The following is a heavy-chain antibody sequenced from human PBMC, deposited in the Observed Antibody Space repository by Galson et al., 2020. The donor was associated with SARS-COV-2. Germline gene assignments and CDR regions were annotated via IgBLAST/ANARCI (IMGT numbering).Heavy chain of an antibody. CDR2: IFSSGST. D-gene: IGHD3-16*01. V-gene: IGHV4-30-4*08. J-gene: IGHJ4*02. CDR3: ARGGWGSDFVDI. Sequence: SETLTLTCSVSGGSITTGGYQWCWIRQPPGKGLEWIGYIFSSGSTYYNPSLKSRLTISVDTSKNQFSVGLTSVTAADTAVYYCARGGWGSDFVDIWGQGALVSVSS. CDR1: GGSITTGGYQ.